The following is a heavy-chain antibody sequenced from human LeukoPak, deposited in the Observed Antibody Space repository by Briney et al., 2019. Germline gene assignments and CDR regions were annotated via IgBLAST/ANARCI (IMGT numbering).Heavy chain of an antibody. Sequence: SETLSLTCAVYGGSFSGYYWSWIRQPPGKGLEWIGEINHSGSTNYNPSLKSRVTISVDTSKNQFSLKLSSVTAADTAVYYCARARAKDSSSSNWFDPWGQGTLVTVSS. CDR1: GGSFSGYY. V-gene: IGHV4-34*01. CDR3: ARARAKDSSSSNWFDP. D-gene: IGHD6-13*01. J-gene: IGHJ5*02. CDR2: INHSGST.